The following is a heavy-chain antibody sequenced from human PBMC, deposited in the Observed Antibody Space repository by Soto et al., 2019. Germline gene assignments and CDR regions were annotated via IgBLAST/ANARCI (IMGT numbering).Heavy chain of an antibody. V-gene: IGHV4-31*03. CDR1: GGSISSGGYY. CDR3: ARDNSGYEYFDY. Sequence: SETLSLTCTVSGGSISSGGYYWSWIRQHPGKGLEWIGYIYYTGSTYYNPSLKSRVTISVDTSKNQFSLKLSSVTAADTAVYYCARDNSGYEYFDYWGQGTLVTVSS. J-gene: IGHJ4*02. D-gene: IGHD5-12*01. CDR2: IYYTGST.